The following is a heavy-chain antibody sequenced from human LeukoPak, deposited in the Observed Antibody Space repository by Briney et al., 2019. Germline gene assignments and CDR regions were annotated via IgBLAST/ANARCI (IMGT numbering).Heavy chain of an antibody. CDR1: GFTFSSYG. V-gene: IGHV3-30*18. D-gene: IGHD1-26*01. J-gene: IGHJ4*02. CDR2: ISYDGSNK. CDR3: AKEYTGTFSPFPSYFDN. Sequence: GRSLRLSCAASGFTFSSYGMHWVRQAPGKGLEWVAVISYDGSNKYYADSVKGRFTISRDNSKNTLYLQMNSLRAEDTAIYYCAKEYTGTFSPFPSYFDNWGQGTLVTVSS.